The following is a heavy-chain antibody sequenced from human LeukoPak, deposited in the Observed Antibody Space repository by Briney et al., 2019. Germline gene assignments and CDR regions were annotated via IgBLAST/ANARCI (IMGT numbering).Heavy chain of an antibody. Sequence: PSETLSLTCAVYGRSFSGYYWSWIRQPPGKGLEWIGEINHSGSTNYNPSLKSRVTISVDTSKNQFSLKLSSVTAADTAVYYCARGVLRYFDWSSDAFDIWGQGTMVTVSS. V-gene: IGHV4-34*01. CDR1: GRSFSGYY. CDR3: ARGVLRYFDWSSDAFDI. CDR2: INHSGST. J-gene: IGHJ3*02. D-gene: IGHD3-9*01.